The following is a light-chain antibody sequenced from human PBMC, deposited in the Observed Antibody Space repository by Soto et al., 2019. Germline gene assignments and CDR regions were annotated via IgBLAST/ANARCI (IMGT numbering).Light chain of an antibody. V-gene: IGKV3-15*01. J-gene: IGKJ4*01. CDR3: QQYNNWPPNT. Sequence: EIVMTQSPATLSVSPGERATLSCRASQSVSSNLAWYQQKPGQAPRLLIYGASTRATGIPARFSGSGSGTEFTRTIISLQSEDFAVYYFQQYNNWPPNTFGGGTKVEIK. CDR2: GAS. CDR1: QSVSSN.